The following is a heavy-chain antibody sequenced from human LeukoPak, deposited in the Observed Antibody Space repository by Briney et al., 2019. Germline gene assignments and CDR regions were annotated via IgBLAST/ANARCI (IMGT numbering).Heavy chain of an antibody. CDR3: ARDTATGLDV. V-gene: IGHV3-74*01. D-gene: IGHD2-21*02. Sequence: GGSLRLSCAASGFTFSSYWMHWVRQAPGKGRVWVSRINSDGSSTNQADSVKGRFTISRDNAKKALYLQMNSLRVEDTAVYFCARDTATGLDVWGQGTTVTVSS. CDR1: GFTFSSYW. CDR2: INSDGSST. J-gene: IGHJ6*02.